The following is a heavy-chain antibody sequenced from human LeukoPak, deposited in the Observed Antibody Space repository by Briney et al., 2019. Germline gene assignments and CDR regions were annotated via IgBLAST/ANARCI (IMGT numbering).Heavy chain of an antibody. CDR2: IYYSGST. Sequence: PSETLSLTCTVSGGSIRSYYWSWIRQPPGKGLEWIAYIYYSGSTNYNPSLKSRVTISVDTSKNQFSLKLSSVTAADTAVYYCARVRRVGATPFDYWGQGTLVTVSS. CDR1: GGSIRSYY. J-gene: IGHJ4*02. D-gene: IGHD1-26*01. V-gene: IGHV4-59*08. CDR3: ARVRRVGATPFDY.